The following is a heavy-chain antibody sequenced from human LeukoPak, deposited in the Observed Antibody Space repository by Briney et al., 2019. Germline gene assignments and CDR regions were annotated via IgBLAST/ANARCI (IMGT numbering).Heavy chain of an antibody. J-gene: IGHJ4*02. V-gene: IGHV1-18*01. CDR3: ARDQYVAVAGTSDY. Sequence: GASVKVSCKASGYTFTSYGISWVRQAPGQGLEWMGWISAYNGNTNYAQKLQGRVTMTTDTSTSTAYMDLRSLRSDDTAVYYCARDQYVAVAGTSDYWGQGTLITVSS. CDR2: ISAYNGNT. CDR1: GYTFTSYG. D-gene: IGHD6-19*01.